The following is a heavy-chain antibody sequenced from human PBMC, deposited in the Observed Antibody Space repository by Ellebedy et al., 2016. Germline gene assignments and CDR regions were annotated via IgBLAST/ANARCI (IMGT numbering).Heavy chain of an antibody. Sequence: GGSLRLSXAASGFTFSSHAMSWVRQAPGKGLEWVSGISGSGYSTYYADSVKGRFTISRDNSKNTLYLQMNSLRAEDTAIYYCAKGYYYDSSGSSYFDYWGQGTLVTVSS. D-gene: IGHD3-22*01. V-gene: IGHV3-23*01. CDR1: GFTFSSHA. CDR3: AKGYYYDSSGSSYFDY. J-gene: IGHJ4*02. CDR2: ISGSGYST.